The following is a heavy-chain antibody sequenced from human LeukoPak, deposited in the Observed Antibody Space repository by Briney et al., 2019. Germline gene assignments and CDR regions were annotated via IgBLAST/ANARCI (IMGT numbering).Heavy chain of an antibody. CDR2: INTYTGNP. J-gene: IGHJ4*02. V-gene: IGHV7-4-1*02. Sequence: ASVKVSCKASGYTFTSYAINWGRQAPGQGLEWMGWINTYTGNPTYAQGFTGRFVSSLDTSVTTAYLQISSLKAEDTAVYCCAIIAPPSDYWGQGTLVTVSS. CDR1: GYTFTSYA. CDR3: AIIAPPSDY.